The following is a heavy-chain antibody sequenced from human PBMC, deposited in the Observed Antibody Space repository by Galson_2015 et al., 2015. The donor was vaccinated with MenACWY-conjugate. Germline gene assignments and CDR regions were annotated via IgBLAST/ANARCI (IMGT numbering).Heavy chain of an antibody. CDR3: AREYKGTEQWLFDFDY. CDR2: ISGSGGST. CDR1: GFTFSSYA. D-gene: IGHD6-19*01. Sequence: SLRLSCAASGFTFSSYAMSWVRQAPGKGLEWVSAISGSGGSTYYADSVKGRFTISRDNSKNTLYLQMNSLRAEDTAVYYCAREYKGTEQWLFDFDYWGQGTLVTVSS. V-gene: IGHV3-23*01. J-gene: IGHJ4*02.